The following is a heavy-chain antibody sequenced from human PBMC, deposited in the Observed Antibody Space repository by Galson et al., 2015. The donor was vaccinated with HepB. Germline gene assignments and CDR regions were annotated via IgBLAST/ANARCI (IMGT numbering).Heavy chain of an antibody. CDR2: INPNSGGT. J-gene: IGHJ5*02. CDR3: ARGAVAGRGHWFDP. D-gene: IGHD6-19*01. Sequence: SVKVSCKASGYTFTGYYMHWVRQAPGQGLEWMGWINPNSGGTNYAQKFQGRVTMTRDTSISTAYMELSRLRSDDTAVYYCARGAVAGRGHWFDPWGQGTLVTVSS. CDR1: GYTFTGYY. V-gene: IGHV1-2*02.